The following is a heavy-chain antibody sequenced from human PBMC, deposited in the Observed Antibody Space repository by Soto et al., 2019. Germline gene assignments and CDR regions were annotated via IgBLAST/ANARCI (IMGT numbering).Heavy chain of an antibody. D-gene: IGHD3-10*01. CDR1: GFVFKDSS. CDR3: TRLISAAQAY. V-gene: IGHV3-73*01. J-gene: IGHJ4*02. Sequence: EVLLVESGGGLVQPGGSLKLSCAASGFVFKDSSIHWVRQASGKGLEWVCRIRDRAFSYATAYAASVKGSFTISRDDSTNTAYLQMNSLKTAVRAIYYCTRLISAAQAYWGQGALVTVSS. CDR2: IRDRAFSYAT.